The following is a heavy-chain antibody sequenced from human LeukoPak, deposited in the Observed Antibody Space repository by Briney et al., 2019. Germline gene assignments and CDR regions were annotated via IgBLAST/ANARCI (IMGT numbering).Heavy chain of an antibody. D-gene: IGHD2-15*01. J-gene: IGHJ3*02. CDR1: GFTFSSYS. CDR2: INSSSSYI. V-gene: IGHV3-21*01. CDR3: ARDRGVVAAYDAFDI. Sequence: GGSLRLSCAASGFTFSSYSMNWVRQAPGKGLEWVSSINSSSSYIYYADSVKGRFTISRDNAKNSLYLQMNGLRAEDTAVYYCARDRGVVAAYDAFDIWGQGTMVTVSS.